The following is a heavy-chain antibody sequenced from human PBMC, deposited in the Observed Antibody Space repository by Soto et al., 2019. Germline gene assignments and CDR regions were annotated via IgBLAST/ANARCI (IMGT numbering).Heavy chain of an antibody. V-gene: IGHV3-33*01. CDR2: TWYDGSNK. J-gene: IGHJ4*02. CDR1: GFTFRSYG. CDR3: ARDYEFKDYGDLTRFDY. Sequence: PGGSLGHSCAASGFTFRSYGMHWVRQAPGKGLEWVAVTWYDGSNKYYADSVKGRFTISRDNSKNTLYLQMNSLRAEDTAVYYCARDYEFKDYGDLTRFDYWGQGTLVTVSS. D-gene: IGHD4-17*01.